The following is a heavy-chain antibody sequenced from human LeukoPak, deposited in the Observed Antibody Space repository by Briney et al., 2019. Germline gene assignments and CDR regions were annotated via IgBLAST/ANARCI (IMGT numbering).Heavy chain of an antibody. CDR1: GYTFSRYY. CDR2: INPSGGST. J-gene: IGHJ4*02. D-gene: IGHD5-18*01. Sequence: GASVKVSCKASGYTFSRYYMHWVRQAPGQGPEWMGVINPSGGSTNYAQELQGRVTMTRDMSTSTVYMYLSSLRSEDTAVYYCATIKRGNIFGYFDFWGQGILVTVSP. V-gene: IGHV1-46*04. CDR3: ATIKRGNIFGYFDF.